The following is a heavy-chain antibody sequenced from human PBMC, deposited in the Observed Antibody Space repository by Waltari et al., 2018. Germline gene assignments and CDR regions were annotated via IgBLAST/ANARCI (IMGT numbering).Heavy chain of an antibody. Sequence: QVQLQQWGAGLLKPSETLSLTCAVYGGSFSGYSWSWIRQPPGKGLEWIGEINHSGSTNYNPSLKSRVTISVDTSKNQFSLKLSSVTAADTAVYYCARLFPNYDILTGHYYYYGMDVWGQGTTVTVSS. CDR1: GGSFSGYS. CDR2: INHSGST. J-gene: IGHJ6*02. D-gene: IGHD3-9*01. V-gene: IGHV4-34*01. CDR3: ARLFPNYDILTGHYYYYGMDV.